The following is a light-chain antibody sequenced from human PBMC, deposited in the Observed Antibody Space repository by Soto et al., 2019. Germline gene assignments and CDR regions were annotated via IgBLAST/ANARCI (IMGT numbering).Light chain of an antibody. CDR3: QQFSQWPPWT. V-gene: IGKV3-15*01. Sequence: EIVMIQSPDTLSVGPGERATISFRASQSISSNLAWYQQKPGQAPRLLIYGATTRATGVPARFIGSGSGTQFTLTINSLQSEDLGLYFCQQFSQWPPWTFGQGTKVEI. CDR1: QSISSN. CDR2: GAT. J-gene: IGKJ1*01.